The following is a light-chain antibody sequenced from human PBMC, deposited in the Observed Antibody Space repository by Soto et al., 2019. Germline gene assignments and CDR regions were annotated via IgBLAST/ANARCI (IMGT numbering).Light chain of an antibody. CDR3: QQYYNTLWT. CDR1: QTLLYPSSNKNY. J-gene: IGKJ1*01. CDR2: WAS. Sequence: DVVLTQSPDSLAVSLGERGTISCKSSQTLLYPSSNKNYLAWYQQKPGQPPKLLIYWASTRESGVPDRFSGGGSGTDFTLTIGSLQAEDVAVYYCQQYYNTLWTFGQGTKVEIK. V-gene: IGKV4-1*01.